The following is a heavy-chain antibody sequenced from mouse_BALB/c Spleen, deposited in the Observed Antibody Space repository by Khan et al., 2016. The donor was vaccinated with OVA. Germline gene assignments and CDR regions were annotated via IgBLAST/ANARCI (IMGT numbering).Heavy chain of an antibody. D-gene: IGHD2-1*01. CDR3: ARGYFGNYEIAY. Sequence: QVQLQQSGAELVKPGASVKLSCKTSGYTFTSYWIQWGKQRPGQGLGWSGQIFPGTGTTYYNENFKGQATLTVDTSSSTVYMQLSSLTTEDTAVYFCARGYFGNYEIAYWGQGTLVTVS. J-gene: IGHJ3*01. CDR2: IFPGTGTT. V-gene: IGHV1S132*01. CDR1: GYTFTSYW.